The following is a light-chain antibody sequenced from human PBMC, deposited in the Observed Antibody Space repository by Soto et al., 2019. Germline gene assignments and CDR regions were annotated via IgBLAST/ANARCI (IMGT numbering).Light chain of an antibody. CDR1: QSVGRN. V-gene: IGKV3-15*01. CDR2: GAS. J-gene: IGKJ1*01. CDR3: QQYNSWLWT. Sequence: EIVMTQSPATLSVSPGESATLSCRASQSVGRNYLAWFQHKPGQAPRLLIYGASTRATGIPARFSGSGSGTEFTLIISSLQSEDSAVYYCQQYNSWLWTFGQGTKVDIK.